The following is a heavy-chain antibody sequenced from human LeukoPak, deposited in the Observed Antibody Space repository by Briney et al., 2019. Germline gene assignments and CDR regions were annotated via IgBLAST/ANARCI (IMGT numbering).Heavy chain of an antibody. D-gene: IGHD6-13*01. CDR3: ASGRQLGY. J-gene: IGHJ4*02. CDR2: IKEDGSEK. CDR1: GFTFSNYW. V-gene: IGHV3-7*01. Sequence: GGSLRLSCADSGFTFSNYWMSWVCQAPGKGLGWVANIKEDGSEKYYVDSVRGRFTISRDNARNSLYLQMNSLRAEDTAVYYCASGRQLGYWGQGTLVTVSS.